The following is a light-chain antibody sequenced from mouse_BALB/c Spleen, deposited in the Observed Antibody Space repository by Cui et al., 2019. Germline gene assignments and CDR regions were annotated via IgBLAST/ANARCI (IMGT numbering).Light chain of an antibody. CDR1: QNVGTN. Sequence: DIVMTQSQKFMSTSVGDRVSVTCKASQNVGTNVAWYQQKPGQSPKALIYSASYRYGGVPDRFTGSGSGTNFTLTISNVQSEDLAGYFCQQYNSYPLTFGGGTKLEIK. CDR3: QQYNSYPLT. CDR2: SAS. J-gene: IGKJ2*01. V-gene: IGKV6-15*01.